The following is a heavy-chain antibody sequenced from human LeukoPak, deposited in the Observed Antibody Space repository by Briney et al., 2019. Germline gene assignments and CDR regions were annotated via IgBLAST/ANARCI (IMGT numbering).Heavy chain of an antibody. D-gene: IGHD3-9*01. Sequence: PGGSLRLSCEVSGFTFSKYGMHWVRQAPGKGLEWVSTIRYDGSTEYYADSVRGRFTISRDNSGNTLFLQMNSLGAEDTAVYYCVRDTITYDIFTGSPDYWGQGTPVIVSS. CDR2: IRYDGSTE. J-gene: IGHJ4*02. CDR1: GFTFSKYG. CDR3: VRDTITYDIFTGSPDY. V-gene: IGHV3-30*02.